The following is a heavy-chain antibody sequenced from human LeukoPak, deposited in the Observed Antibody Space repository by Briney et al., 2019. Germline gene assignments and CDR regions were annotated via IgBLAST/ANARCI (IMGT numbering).Heavy chain of an antibody. CDR3: ARDNSGITIFGDVYGMDV. J-gene: IGHJ6*02. Sequence: PGGSLRLSCAASGFTFSSYWMNWVRQAPGKGLEWVANIKQDGSETYYVDSVKGRFSISRDNAKTSLHLQMNSLRAEDTAVYYCARDNSGITIFGDVYGMDVWGQGTTVTVSS. CDR1: GFTFSSYW. V-gene: IGHV3-7*01. D-gene: IGHD3-3*01. CDR2: IKQDGSET.